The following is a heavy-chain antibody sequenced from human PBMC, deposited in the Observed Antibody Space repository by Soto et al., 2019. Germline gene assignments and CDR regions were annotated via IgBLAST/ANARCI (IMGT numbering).Heavy chain of an antibody. D-gene: IGHD3-10*02. CDR2: INAGNGNT. CDR1: GYTFTSYA. Sequence: GASVKVSCKASGYTFTSYAMHWVRQAPGQRLERMGWINAGNGNTKYSQKFQGRVTITRDTSASTDYKELSSLRSEDKAVYYYERGLFQFDSWGQALLITVYS. CDR3: ERGLFQFDS. V-gene: IGHV1-3*01. J-gene: IGHJ4*02.